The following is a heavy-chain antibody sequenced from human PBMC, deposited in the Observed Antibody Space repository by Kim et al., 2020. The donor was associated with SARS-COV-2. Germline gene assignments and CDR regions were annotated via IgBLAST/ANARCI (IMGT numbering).Heavy chain of an antibody. CDR3: ARDLVNLRGFEVATMTYYYYYYGMDV. J-gene: IGHJ6*02. CDR1: GYTFTSYA. D-gene: IGHD5-12*01. Sequence: ASVKVSCKASGYTFTSYAMHWVRQAPGQRLEWMGWINAGNGNTQYSQKFQGRVTITRDTSASTAYMELSSLRSEDTAVYYCARDLVNLRGFEVATMTYYYYYYGMDVWGQGTTVTVSS. CDR2: INAGNGNT. V-gene: IGHV1-3*01.